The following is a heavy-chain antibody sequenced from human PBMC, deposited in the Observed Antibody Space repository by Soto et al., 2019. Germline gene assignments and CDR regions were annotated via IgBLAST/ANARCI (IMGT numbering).Heavy chain of an antibody. CDR1: GGTFGNSA. CDR3: ARDGDPQSAFWSGPLGGGRFDP. J-gene: IGHJ5*02. D-gene: IGHD3-3*01. CDR2: IVPMFGTA. V-gene: IGHV1-69*12. Sequence: QVQLVQSGAEVKKPGSSVNVSCKTSGGTFGNSAVTWVRQAPGQGLEWLGGIVPMFGTANYAQKFQGRVTITADESTFTAYMELCSLNTDDTAVYYCARDGDPQSAFWSGPLGGGRFDPWGQGTLVTVSS.